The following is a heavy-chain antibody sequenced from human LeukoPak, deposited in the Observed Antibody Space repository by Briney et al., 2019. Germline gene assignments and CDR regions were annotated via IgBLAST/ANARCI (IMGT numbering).Heavy chain of an antibody. J-gene: IGHJ5*02. CDR2: IYSDGSST. V-gene: IGHV3-74*01. D-gene: IGHD6-19*01. CDR1: GFTFSSYW. Sequence: GGSLRLSCIASGFTFSSYWMHWVRQAPGKGLVWVSRIYSDGSSTSYADSVKGRFTISRDNAKNTLYLQMNSLRSEDTAVYYCARTYGSGRYPGDWFDPWGQGTLVTVSS. CDR3: ARTYGSGRYPGDWFDP.